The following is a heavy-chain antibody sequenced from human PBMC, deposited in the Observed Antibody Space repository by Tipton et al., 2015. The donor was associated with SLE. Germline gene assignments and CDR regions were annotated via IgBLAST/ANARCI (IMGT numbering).Heavy chain of an antibody. D-gene: IGHD3/OR15-3a*01. Sequence: TLSLTCTVSGGSLTGDYWSWIRQPPGKGLEWIGYVYYGGSTNYNPSLKSRVTISVDTSKNQFSLKLSSVTAADTAVYYCARAPGLDRDYYYYYYMDVWGKGTTVTVSS. V-gene: IGHV4-59*12. J-gene: IGHJ6*03. CDR2: VYYGGST. CDR1: GGSLTGDY. CDR3: ARAPGLDRDYYYYYYMDV.